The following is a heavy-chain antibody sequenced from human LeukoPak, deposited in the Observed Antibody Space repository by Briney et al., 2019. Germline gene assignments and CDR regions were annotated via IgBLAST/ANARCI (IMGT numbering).Heavy chain of an antibody. CDR1: GGTFSSYA. Sequence: ASVKVSCKASGGTFSSYAISWVRQAPGQGLEWMGRIIPILGIANYAQKFQGRVTITADKSTSTAYMELSSLRSEDTAVYYCARGELGYCSSTSCYGGWFDPWGQGTLVTVSS. V-gene: IGHV1-69*04. J-gene: IGHJ5*02. CDR2: IIPILGIA. D-gene: IGHD2-2*01. CDR3: ARGELGYCSSTSCYGGWFDP.